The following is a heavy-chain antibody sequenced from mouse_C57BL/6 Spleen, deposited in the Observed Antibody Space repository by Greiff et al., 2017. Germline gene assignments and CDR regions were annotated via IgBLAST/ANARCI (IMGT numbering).Heavy chain of an antibody. CDR3: ARDRGNYFDY. D-gene: IGHD3-1*01. V-gene: IGHV5-4*01. Sequence: DVKLVASWGGLVKPGGSLKLSCAASGFTFSSYAMSWVRQTPETRLEWVATISDGGSYTYYPDNVKGRFTISRDNAKNNLYLQMSHLKSEDTAMYYCARDRGNYFDYWGQGTTLTVSS. CDR1: GFTFSSYA. J-gene: IGHJ2*01. CDR2: ISDGGSYT.